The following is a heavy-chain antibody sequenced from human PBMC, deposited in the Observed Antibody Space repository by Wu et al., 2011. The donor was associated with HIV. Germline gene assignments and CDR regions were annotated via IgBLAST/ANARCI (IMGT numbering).Heavy chain of an antibody. CDR3: ARGYKWDLPAYNWFDP. D-gene: IGHD1-26*01. J-gene: IGHJ5*02. CDR1: GTFSYYA. Sequence: GTFSYYAISWVRQALDKGLSGWKDHPYVGTQTTHGSSRESHDYRDESTSTAYMELSSLRSEDTAVYYCARGYKWDLPAYNWFDPWGQGTLVTVSS. CDR2: HPYVGT. V-gene: IGHV1-69*11.